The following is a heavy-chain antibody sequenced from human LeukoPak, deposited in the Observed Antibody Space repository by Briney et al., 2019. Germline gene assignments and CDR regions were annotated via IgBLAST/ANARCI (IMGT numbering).Heavy chain of an antibody. CDR3: ARGSRAIKQQLEGNWFDP. CDR2: MNPNSGNT. Sequence: ASVKVSCKASGYTFTSYDINWVRQATGQGLEWMGWMNPNSGNTGYAQKFQGRVTMTRNTSISTAYMELSSLRSEDTAVYYCARGSRAIKQQLEGNWFDPWGRGTLVTVSS. D-gene: IGHD6-13*01. CDR1: GYTFTSYD. J-gene: IGHJ5*02. V-gene: IGHV1-8*01.